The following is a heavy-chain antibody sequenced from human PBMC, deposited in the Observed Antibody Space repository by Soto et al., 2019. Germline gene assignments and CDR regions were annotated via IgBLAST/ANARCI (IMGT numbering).Heavy chain of an antibody. J-gene: IGHJ4*02. D-gene: IGHD6-19*01. V-gene: IGHV6-1*01. CDR3: ARGGFGVAVAIFDS. CDR1: GDSVSSNSAA. Sequence: PSETLSLTCAISGDSVSSNSAAWNWIRQSPSRGLEWLGRTYYRSRWYNDYAVSVKSRMTVNPDTSRNQFSLQLNSVTPEDTAVYYCARGGFGVAVAIFDSWGQGTLVTVSS. CDR2: TYYRSRWYN.